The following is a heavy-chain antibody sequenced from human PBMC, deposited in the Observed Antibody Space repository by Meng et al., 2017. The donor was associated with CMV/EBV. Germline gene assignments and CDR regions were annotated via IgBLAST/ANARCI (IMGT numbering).Heavy chain of an antibody. CDR3: ARDSSGWYPHFDY. J-gene: IGHJ4*02. V-gene: IGHV4-4*07. Sequence: ASGPRRVNPSEPLSLTCTVSCGSISSYSWSWIRPPAGKGLEWIGRIYTSGGTNYHPSLKSRVTMSVDTSKNQFSLKLSSVTAADTAVYYCARDSSGWYPHFDYWGQGTLVTVSS. CDR1: CGSISSYS. D-gene: IGHD6-19*01. CDR2: IYTSGGT.